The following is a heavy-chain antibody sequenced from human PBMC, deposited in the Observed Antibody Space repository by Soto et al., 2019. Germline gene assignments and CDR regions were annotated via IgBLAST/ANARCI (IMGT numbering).Heavy chain of an antibody. CDR3: ARGGGSYIRFRSGMVV. CDR1: GGSFSGYY. V-gene: IGHV4-34*01. D-gene: IGHD1-26*01. J-gene: IGHJ6*02. CDR2: INPSGST. Sequence: SETLSLTCAVYGGSFSGYYWSRIRQPPGNGLEWIGEINPSGSTNYNPSLKSRVTILVATSKNHCSLTLSYVTAVETAVYYCARGGGSYIRFRSGMVVLCQGTTVTVFS.